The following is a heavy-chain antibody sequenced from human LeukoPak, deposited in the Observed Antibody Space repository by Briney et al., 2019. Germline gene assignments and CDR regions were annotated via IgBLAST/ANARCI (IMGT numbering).Heavy chain of an antibody. CDR2: ISSSSSYI. V-gene: IGHV3-21*04. Sequence: AGGSLRLSCAASGFTFSSYSMNWVRQAPGKGLEWVSSISSSSSYIYYADSVKGRFTISRDNAKNSLYLQINSLRAEDTALYYCARDSTYYDFWSGPKDWGQGTLVTVSS. CDR3: ARDSTYYDFWSGPKD. D-gene: IGHD3-3*01. J-gene: IGHJ4*02. CDR1: GFTFSSYS.